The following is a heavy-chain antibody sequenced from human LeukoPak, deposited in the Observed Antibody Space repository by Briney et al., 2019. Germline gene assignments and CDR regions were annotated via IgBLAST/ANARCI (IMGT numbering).Heavy chain of an antibody. V-gene: IGHV1-2*02. CDR1: GYTFTGYY. CDR2: INPNSGGT. D-gene: IGHD6-19*01. J-gene: IGHJ4*02. Sequence: ASVKVSCKASGYTFTGYYIHWVRQAPGQGLEWMGWINPNSGGTNYAQKFQGRVTMTRDTSISTAYMELSRLRSDDTAVYYCARVPLLSGWETAVDYWGQGTLVTVSS. CDR3: ARVPLLSGWETAVDY.